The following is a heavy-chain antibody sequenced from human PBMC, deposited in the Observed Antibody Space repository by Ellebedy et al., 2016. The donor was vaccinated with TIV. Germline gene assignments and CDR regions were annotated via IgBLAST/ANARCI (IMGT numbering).Heavy chain of an antibody. CDR3: ARGVYSTKNDY. Sequence: ASVKVSXXASGYTFTSYDFNWVRQATGQGLEWMGWMNPNSGNTGYAQKFQDRVTMTRNTSISTAYMELSSLRSEDTAVYYCARGVYSTKNDYWGQGTLVTVSS. CDR2: MNPNSGNT. D-gene: IGHD6-13*01. J-gene: IGHJ4*02. CDR1: GYTFTSYD. V-gene: IGHV1-8*01.